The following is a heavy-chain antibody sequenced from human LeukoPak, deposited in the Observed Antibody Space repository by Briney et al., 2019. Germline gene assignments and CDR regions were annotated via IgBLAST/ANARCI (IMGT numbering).Heavy chain of an antibody. J-gene: IGHJ4*02. CDR3: AQGFSSGWYLY. Sequence: GGSLRLSCAVSGFSVSSFGMSWVRQAPGKGLEWISAISVNGETTWYADSVRGRFIISRDNSKNTLYLQLSSLRAEDTAVYYCAQGFSSGWYLYWGQGSLVSVSS. CDR1: GFSVSSFG. D-gene: IGHD6-19*01. V-gene: IGHV3-23*01. CDR2: ISVNGETT.